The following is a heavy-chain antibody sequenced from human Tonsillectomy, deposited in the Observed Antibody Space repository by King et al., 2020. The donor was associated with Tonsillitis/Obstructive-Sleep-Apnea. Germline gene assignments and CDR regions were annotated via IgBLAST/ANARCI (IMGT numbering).Heavy chain of an antibody. Sequence: VQLQQWGAGLLKPSETLSLTCAVCGESFSGYYWNWVRQPPGKGLEWIGEINHNGSTNYNPSLKSRVIISVETSKNQFSLKVTSVTATCLTGPLSYYSGMDVCGQGTTVTVSS. CDR3: YYSGMDV. V-gene: IGHV4-34*01. J-gene: IGHJ6*01. D-gene: IGHD2-15*01. CDR2: INHNGST. CDR1: GESFSGYY.